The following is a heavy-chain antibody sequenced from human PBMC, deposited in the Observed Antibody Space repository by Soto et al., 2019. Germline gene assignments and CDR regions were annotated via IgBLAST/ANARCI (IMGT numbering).Heavy chain of an antibody. CDR2: ISGSGGSA. D-gene: IGHD6-19*01. Sequence: EVQLLESGGGLVQPGGSLRLSCAASGFTFSSYAMTWVRQAPGKGLEWVSVISGSGGSAQYADSVRGRFTISRDNAWDTVYLQMNSLRVEDTAIYYCAKDLISSGWSTWFDPRGQGTLVTVSS. V-gene: IGHV3-23*01. CDR1: GFTFSSYA. CDR3: AKDLISSGWSTWFDP. J-gene: IGHJ5*02.